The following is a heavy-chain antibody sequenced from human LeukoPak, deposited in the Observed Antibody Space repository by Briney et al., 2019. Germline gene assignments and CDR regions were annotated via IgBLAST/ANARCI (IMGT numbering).Heavy chain of an antibody. CDR1: GGSIGTGDYS. CDR3: ARVLRSSACFDY. D-gene: IGHD6-6*01. J-gene: IGHJ4*02. CDR2: IFYSGST. V-gene: IGHV4-30-4*01. Sequence: SQTLSLTCTVSGGSIGTGDYSWNWIRQPPGKGLEWIGYIFYSGSTYYNPSLKSRVTISVDTSKNQFSLKLSSVTAADTAVYYCARVLRSSACFDYWGQGTLVTVSS.